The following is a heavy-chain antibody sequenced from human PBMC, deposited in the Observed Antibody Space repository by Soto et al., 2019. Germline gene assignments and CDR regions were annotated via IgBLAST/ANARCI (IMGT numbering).Heavy chain of an antibody. V-gene: IGHV3-53*01. CDR3: ASGYGYGSFDY. CDR1: GFTFSDHY. Sequence: GGSLRLSCVASGFTFSDHYMSWVRQAPGKGLEWVSVIYSGGSTYYADSVKGRFTISRDNSKNTLYLQMNSLRAEDTAVYYCASGYGYGSFDYWGQGTLVTVSS. D-gene: IGHD5-18*01. CDR2: IYSGGST. J-gene: IGHJ4*02.